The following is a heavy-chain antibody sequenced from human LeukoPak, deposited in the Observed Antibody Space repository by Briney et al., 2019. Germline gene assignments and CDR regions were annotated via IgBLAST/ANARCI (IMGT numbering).Heavy chain of an antibody. CDR2: ISSTSAYI. V-gene: IGHV3-21*01. J-gene: IGHJ4*02. Sequence: PGGSLRLSCAASGFTFSIYSMNWVRQTPGKWLEWVSSISSTSAYIYYADSVRGRFTISRDNAKNSLYLQMSSLRVEDTAVYYCAREPTPMILWGRGTLVTVSS. CDR1: GFTFSIYS. D-gene: IGHD5-18*01. CDR3: AREPTPMIL.